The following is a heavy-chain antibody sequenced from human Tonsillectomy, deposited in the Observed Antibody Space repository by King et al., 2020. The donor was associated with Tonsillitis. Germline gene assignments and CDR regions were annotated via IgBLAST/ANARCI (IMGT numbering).Heavy chain of an antibody. CDR1: GFTFSSYA. V-gene: IGHV3-23*04. CDR3: AKDWGSKGVVITHDAFDI. J-gene: IGHJ3*02. D-gene: IGHD3-22*01. CDR2: ISGSGGST. Sequence: VQLVESGGGLVQPGGSLRLSCAASGFTFSSYAMSWVHQAPGKGLEWVSAISGSGGSTYYADSVKGRFTISRDNSKNTLYLQMNSLRAEDTAVYYCAKDWGSKGVVITHDAFDIWGQGTMVTVSS.